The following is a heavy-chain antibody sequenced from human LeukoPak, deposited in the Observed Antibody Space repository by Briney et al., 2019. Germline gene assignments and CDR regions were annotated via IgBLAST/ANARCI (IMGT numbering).Heavy chain of an antibody. CDR3: ARGRNVFVS. Sequence: GGSLRLSCAASGFTFSSYWMHWVRQAPGKGLVWVSRIDSDGSGTVYADSVMGRFTISRDNAKNTQYLQMNSLRAEDTAVYYCARGRNVFVSWGQGTLVTVSS. CDR1: GFTFSSYW. J-gene: IGHJ4*02. V-gene: IGHV3-74*01. CDR2: IDSDGSGT. D-gene: IGHD3-10*02.